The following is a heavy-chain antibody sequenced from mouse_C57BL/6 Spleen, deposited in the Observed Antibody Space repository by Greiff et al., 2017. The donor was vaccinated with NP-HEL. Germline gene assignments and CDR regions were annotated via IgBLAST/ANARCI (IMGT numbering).Heavy chain of an antibody. CDR3: ARKYYGSRSDY. CDR2: IYPGSGST. D-gene: IGHD1-1*01. Sequence: QVQLQQSGAELVKPGASVKMSCKASGYTFTSYWITWVKQRPGQGLEWIGDIYPGSGSTNYNEKFKSKATLTVDTSSSTAYMQLSSLTSEDSAVYYCARKYYGSRSDYWGQGTTLTVSS. V-gene: IGHV1-55*01. CDR1: GYTFTSYW. J-gene: IGHJ2*01.